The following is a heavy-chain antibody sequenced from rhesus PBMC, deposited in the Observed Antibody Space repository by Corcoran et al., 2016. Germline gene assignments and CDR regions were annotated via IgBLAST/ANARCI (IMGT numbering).Heavy chain of an antibody. CDR1: GFTFSSYG. CDR2: ISDDGSKE. CDR3: ARPFGSWDHYYGLDS. J-gene: IGHJ6*01. D-gene: IGHD6-25*01. V-gene: IGHV3-54*02. Sequence: EVQLVESGGGLVQPGGSLRLSCAASGFTFSSYGMHWVRQAPGKGLEWVAVISDDGSKEYYADSVKDRFTISRDNAKNMLYLQMNNLKLEDTAVYYCARPFGSWDHYYGLDSWGQGVVVTVSS.